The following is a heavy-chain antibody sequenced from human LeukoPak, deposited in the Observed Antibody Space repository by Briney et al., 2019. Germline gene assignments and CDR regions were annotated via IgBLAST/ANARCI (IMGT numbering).Heavy chain of an antibody. V-gene: IGHV3-48*01. CDR2: ISSSSSTI. D-gene: IGHD3-22*01. J-gene: IGHJ4*02. CDR1: GYTFRSYS. Sequence: PGGSLRLSCAASGYTFRSYSMNWVRQAPGKGLECVSYISSSSSTIYYADSVKGRFTISRDNSKNTLYLQMNSLRAEDTAVYYCAGHMIVVLGASPDDDYWGQGTLVTVSS. CDR3: AGHMIVVLGASPDDDY.